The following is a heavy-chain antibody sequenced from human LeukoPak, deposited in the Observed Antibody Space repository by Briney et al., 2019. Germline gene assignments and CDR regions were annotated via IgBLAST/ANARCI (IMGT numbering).Heavy chain of an antibody. CDR3: VKPGGGNWTIFAH. Sequence: GGSLRLSCSASGFTFSTYALHWVRQAPGKGLEYVSAISSNGGSTYYPDSMKGRFTISRDNSKNTLYLQMSSLRVEDTAVYYCVKPGGGNWTIFAHWGQGTLVTVSS. CDR1: GFTFSTYA. V-gene: IGHV3-64D*09. D-gene: IGHD1-1*01. CDR2: ISSNGGST. J-gene: IGHJ4*02.